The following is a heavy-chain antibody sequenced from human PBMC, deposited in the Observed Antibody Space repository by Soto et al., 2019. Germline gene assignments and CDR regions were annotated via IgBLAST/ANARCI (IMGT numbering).Heavy chain of an antibody. J-gene: IGHJ2*01. CDR2: ISSSSSYI. Sequence: PGGSLRLSCAASGFTFSSYSMNWVRQAPGKGLEWVSSISSSSSYIYYADSVKGRLTISRDNANNSLYLQINSLRAEDTAVYYCARDPLAYYSDSSPPGYFDLWGRGTLVTVSS. CDR3: ARDPLAYYSDSSPPGYFDL. D-gene: IGHD3-22*01. CDR1: GFTFSSYS. V-gene: IGHV3-21*01.